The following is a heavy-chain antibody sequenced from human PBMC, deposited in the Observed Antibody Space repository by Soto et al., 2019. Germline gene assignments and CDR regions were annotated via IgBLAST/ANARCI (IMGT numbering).Heavy chain of an antibody. J-gene: IGHJ3*02. V-gene: IGHV4-4*02. Sequence: SEPLSLTCAVTGGSICSRNWWCWVRQPPVKGLEWIGEIYHSGSTNYNPSLKSRVTISVDKSKNQFSLKLSSVTAADTAVYYCASKFGELLADAFDIWGQGPMVT. CDR2: IYHSGST. CDR3: ASKFGELLADAFDI. D-gene: IGHD3-10*01. CDR1: GGSICSRNW.